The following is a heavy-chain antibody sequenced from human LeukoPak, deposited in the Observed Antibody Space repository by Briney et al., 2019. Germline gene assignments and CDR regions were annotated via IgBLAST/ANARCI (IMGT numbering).Heavy chain of an antibody. D-gene: IGHD2-2*01. Sequence: GGSLRLSCAASGFTFSSYAMSWVRQAPGKGLEWVSAISGSGGSTYYADSVKGRFTISRDNSKNTLYLQMNSLRAEDTAVYYCALSTGIPAAAPYYFDYWGQGTLVTVSS. V-gene: IGHV3-23*01. CDR3: ALSTGIPAAAPYYFDY. J-gene: IGHJ4*02. CDR1: GFTFSSYA. CDR2: ISGSGGST.